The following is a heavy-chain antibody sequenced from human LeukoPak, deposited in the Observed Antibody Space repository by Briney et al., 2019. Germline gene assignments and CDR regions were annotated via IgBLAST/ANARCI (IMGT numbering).Heavy chain of an antibody. V-gene: IGHV4-31*03. CDR2: IYYSGSS. CDR3: ARNRDGYNSFDY. D-gene: IGHD5-24*01. J-gene: IGHJ4*02. CDR1: GGSLNNGGYY. Sequence: SETLSLTCTVSGGSLNNGGYYWSWIRQNPGKGLEWIGYIYYSGSSYYNPSLRSRVTISVDTSKNHFSLKLSSVTAADTAVYYCARNRDGYNSFDYWGQGTLVTVSS.